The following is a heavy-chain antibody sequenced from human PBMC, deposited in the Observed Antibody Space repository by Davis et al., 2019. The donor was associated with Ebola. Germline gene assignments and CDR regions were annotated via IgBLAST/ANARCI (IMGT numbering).Heavy chain of an antibody. V-gene: IGHV3-30-3*01. CDR3: ARDLRKGSGSYRFDY. Sequence: GGSLRLSCAASGFTVSSNYMSWVRQAPGKGLEWVAVISYDGSNKYYADSVKGRFTISRDNSKNTLYLQMNSLRAEDTAVYYCARDLRKGSGSYRFDYWGQGTLVTVSS. CDR1: GFTVSSNY. D-gene: IGHD3-10*01. J-gene: IGHJ4*02. CDR2: ISYDGSNK.